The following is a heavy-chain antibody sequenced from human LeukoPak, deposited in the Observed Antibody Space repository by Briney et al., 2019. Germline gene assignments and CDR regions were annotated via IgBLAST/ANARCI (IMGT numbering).Heavy chain of an antibody. CDR1: GFTFDDYG. V-gene: IGHV3-20*04. J-gene: IGHJ4*02. CDR2: INWNGGST. CDR3: ARKSGPHKRYYFDY. D-gene: IGHD5-24*01. Sequence: GGSLRLSCAASGFTFDDYGMSWVRHAPGKGLEWVSGINWNGGSTGYADSVKGRFTISRDNAKNSLYLQMNSLRAEDTALYYCARKSGPHKRYYFDYWGQGTLVTVSS.